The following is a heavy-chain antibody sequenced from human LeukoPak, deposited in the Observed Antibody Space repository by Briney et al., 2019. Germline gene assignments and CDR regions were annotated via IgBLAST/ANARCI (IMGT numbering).Heavy chain of an antibody. CDR2: ISSNGGST. D-gene: IGHD5-18*01. CDR1: GFTSSRYA. J-gene: IGHJ4*02. CDR3: VKARGIQLWLPGDY. Sequence: PGGSLRLSCSASGFTSSRYAMHWVRQAPGKGLEYVSAISSNGGSTYYGDSVKGRFTISRDNSKNTLYLQMSSLRAEDTAVYYCVKARGIQLWLPGDYWGQGTLVTVSS. V-gene: IGHV3-64D*09.